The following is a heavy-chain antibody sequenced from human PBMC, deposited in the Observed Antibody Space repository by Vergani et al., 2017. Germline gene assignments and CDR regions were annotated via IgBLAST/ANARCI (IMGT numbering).Heavy chain of an antibody. V-gene: IGHV3-53*02. CDR2: IYSGGST. Sequence: EVQLVETGGGLIQPGGSLRLSRAASGFTVSSNYMSWVRQAAGTGLEWVSVIYSGGSTYYADAVKGRFTITRDNSKNTLYLQMNSLRAKNTAVYYCAKGHEKGPLFDYWGQGTLVTVSS. J-gene: IGHJ4*02. CDR1: GFTVSSNY. CDR3: AKGHEKGPLFDY.